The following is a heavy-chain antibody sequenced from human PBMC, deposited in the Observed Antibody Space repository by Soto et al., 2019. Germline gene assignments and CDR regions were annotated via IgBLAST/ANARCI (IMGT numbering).Heavy chain of an antibody. CDR3: ARATTAAGTVY. Sequence: PGGSLRLWCAASGFTFSSYSMNWVRQARGKGMEWVSSISSSSRYIYYADSVKGRFTISRDNAKNSLYLQMNSLRAEDTAVYYCARATTAAGTVYWGQGTLVTVSS. V-gene: IGHV3-21*01. CDR2: ISSSSRYI. D-gene: IGHD6-13*01. J-gene: IGHJ4*02. CDR1: GFTFSSYS.